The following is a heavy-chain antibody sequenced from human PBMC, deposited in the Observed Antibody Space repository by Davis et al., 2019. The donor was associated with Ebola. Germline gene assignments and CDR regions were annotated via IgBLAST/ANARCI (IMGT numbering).Heavy chain of an antibody. CDR1: GFTFSSYS. Sequence: GESLKISCAASGFTFSSYSMNWVRQAPGKGLEWVSSISSSSSYIYYADSVKGRFTISRDNAKNSLYLQMNSLRAEDTAVYYCASKYCSGGSCYPWGQGTLVTVSS. V-gene: IGHV3-21*01. CDR3: ASKYCSGGSCYP. CDR2: ISSSSSYI. D-gene: IGHD2-15*01. J-gene: IGHJ5*02.